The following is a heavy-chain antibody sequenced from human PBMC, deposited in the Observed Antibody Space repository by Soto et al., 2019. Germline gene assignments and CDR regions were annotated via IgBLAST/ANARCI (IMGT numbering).Heavy chain of an antibody. D-gene: IGHD6-13*01. J-gene: IGHJ4*02. CDR2: IYYSGST. V-gene: IGHV4-39*01. Sequence: SETLSLTCTVSGGSISSSSYYWGWIRQPPGKGLEWIGSIYYSGSTYYNPSLKSRVTISVDTSKNQFSLKLSSVTAADTAVYYCRAAAASGDYWGQGTLVTVS. CDR3: RAAAASGDY. CDR1: GGSISSSSYY.